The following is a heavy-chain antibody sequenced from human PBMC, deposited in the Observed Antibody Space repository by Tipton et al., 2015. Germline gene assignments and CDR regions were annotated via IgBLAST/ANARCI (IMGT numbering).Heavy chain of an antibody. V-gene: IGHV3-7*03. CDR3: ACQDYDSLTRDYQTVDY. CDR2: IKPDGSDQ. CDR1: GFTFNNYW. Sequence: SLRLSCAASGFTFNNYWMTWVRQAPGKGLEWVANIKPDGSDQYYVDSVMGRFTISRDNAKNSLYLQMNSLRAEDTAVYYCACQDYDSLTRDYQTVDYWGQGTLVTVSS. J-gene: IGHJ4*02. D-gene: IGHD3-9*01.